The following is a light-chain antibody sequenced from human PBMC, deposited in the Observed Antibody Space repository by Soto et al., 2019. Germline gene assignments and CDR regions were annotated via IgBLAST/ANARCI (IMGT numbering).Light chain of an antibody. V-gene: IGKV3-15*01. CDR1: QSVSSN. J-gene: IGKJ4*01. Sequence: EIVMTQSPAILSVSPGERATLSCRASQSVSSNLAWYQQKAGQAPRLLIYGASTRATGVPARFSGTGSGTEFTLTISSLQFEDLRVYYCQQFHSWPLSFGGGTKVDIK. CDR2: GAS. CDR3: QQFHSWPLS.